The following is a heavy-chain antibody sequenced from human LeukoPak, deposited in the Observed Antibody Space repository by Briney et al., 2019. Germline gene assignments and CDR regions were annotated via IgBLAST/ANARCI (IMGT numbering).Heavy chain of an antibody. CDR3: ARLTGVVNAFDY. CDR1: GFTFSTYE. V-gene: IGHV3-48*03. CDR2: ISSSGATI. Sequence: GGSLRLSCAASGFTFSTYEMTWVRQAPGKGLEWVSYISSSGATIYYADSVKGRFTISRDNANNSLYLQMNTLRAEDTAVYYCARLTGVVNAFDYWGQGTLVTVSS. J-gene: IGHJ4*02. D-gene: IGHD5-18*01.